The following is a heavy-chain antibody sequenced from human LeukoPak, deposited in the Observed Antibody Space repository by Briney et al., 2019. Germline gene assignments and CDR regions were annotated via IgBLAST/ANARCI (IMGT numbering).Heavy chain of an antibody. J-gene: IGHJ4*02. D-gene: IGHD3-10*02. Sequence: DPSETLSLTCTVSGGSISSGGYYWSWIRQHPGKGLEWIGYIYYSGSTYYNPSLKSRVTISVDTSKNQFSLKLSSVTAADTAVYYCARVFPRGYYFDYWGQGTLVTVSS. V-gene: IGHV4-31*03. CDR3: ARVFPRGYYFDY. CDR1: GGSISSGGYY. CDR2: IYYSGST.